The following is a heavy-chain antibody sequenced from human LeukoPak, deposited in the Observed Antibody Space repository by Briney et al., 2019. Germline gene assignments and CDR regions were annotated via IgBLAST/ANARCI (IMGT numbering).Heavy chain of an antibody. J-gene: IGHJ4*02. Sequence: PGGCRRLSCAASAFTFSSHWMSWVRLAPGGGLEWVANIAQDGDEKYYIDSAKRRCTIPRHNAKISLYLQMNNHRAEDTAVYHCATDRQPRRYLGLWSWGQGTLVTVSS. CDR2: IAQDGDEK. D-gene: IGHD5-18*01. CDR1: AFTFSSHW. V-gene: IGHV3-7*01. CDR3: ATDRQPRRYLGLWS.